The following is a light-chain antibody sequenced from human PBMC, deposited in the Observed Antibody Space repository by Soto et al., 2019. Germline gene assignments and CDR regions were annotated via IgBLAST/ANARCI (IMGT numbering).Light chain of an antibody. J-gene: IGKJ3*01. CDR2: WAS. V-gene: IGKV4-1*01. CDR1: WSVLNPATNKSS. CDR3: QQFYAVPRT. Sequence: EIVLTQFPDYLSVSLGERAAINCKSSWSVLNPATNKSSLAWYQHKPGQPPVLRIHWASVRASGVPDRFSGSGSGTDFSLTISGLQAEDVSFYYCQQFYAVPRTFGPGTAVDIK.